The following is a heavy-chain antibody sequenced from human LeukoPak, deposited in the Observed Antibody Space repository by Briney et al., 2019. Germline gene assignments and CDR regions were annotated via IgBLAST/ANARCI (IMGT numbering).Heavy chain of an antibody. J-gene: IGHJ6*04. CDR1: AGTFSSYA. V-gene: IGHV1-69*05. D-gene: IGHD2-2*01. CDR3: AQSTFYCSSTSCPGMDV. Sequence: ASVKVSCKAAAGTFSSYAISWVRQAPGQGLEWMGGIIPIFGTANYAQKFQGRVTITTDESTSTAYMELSSLRSEDTAVYYCAQSTFYCSSTSCPGMDVWGKGTTVTVSS. CDR2: IIPIFGTA.